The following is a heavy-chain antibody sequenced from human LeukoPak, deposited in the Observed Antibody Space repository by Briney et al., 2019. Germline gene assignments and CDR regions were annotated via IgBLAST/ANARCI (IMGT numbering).Heavy chain of an antibody. CDR3: ARDSSGWYVPGDY. D-gene: IGHD6-19*01. Sequence: PGRSLRLSCAASGFTFSSYGMHWVRQAPGKGLEWVAVISYDGSNKYYADSVKGRFTISRDNSKNTLYLQMNSLRAEDTAVYYCARDSSGWYVPGDYWGQGTLVTVSS. CDR1: GFTFSSYG. V-gene: IGHV3-30*03. J-gene: IGHJ4*02. CDR2: ISYDGSNK.